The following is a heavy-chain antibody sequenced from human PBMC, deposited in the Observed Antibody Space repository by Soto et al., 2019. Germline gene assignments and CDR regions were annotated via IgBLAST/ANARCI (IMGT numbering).Heavy chain of an antibody. V-gene: IGHV4-59*02. CDR1: GGSVSPDY. J-gene: IGHJ4*02. D-gene: IGHD3-16*01. CDR2: IYYSGST. CDR3: ARGGRHYVGELVY. Sequence: SETLSLTCTVSGGSVSPDYWDWVRQPPGKGLEWIGYIYYSGSTNYNPSPKSRVTISIDTSKNQFSLKLSSLIAADTAVYYCARGGRHYVGELVYWGQATLVTGSS.